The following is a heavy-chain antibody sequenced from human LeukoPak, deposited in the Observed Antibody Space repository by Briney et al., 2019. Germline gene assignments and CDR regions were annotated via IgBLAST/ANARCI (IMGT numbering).Heavy chain of an antibody. CDR2: ISGSGGST. J-gene: IGHJ4*02. D-gene: IGHD3-22*01. CDR1: GFTFSTYA. V-gene: IGHV3-23*01. CDR3: AKDRAMGYYYDSSGYPISY. Sequence: GGSLRRSCAASGFTFSTYAMSWVRQAPGKGLEWVSAISGSGGSTYYADSVKGRFTISRDNSKNTLYLQMNSLRAEDTAVYYCAKDRAMGYYYDSSGYPISYWGQGTLVTVSS.